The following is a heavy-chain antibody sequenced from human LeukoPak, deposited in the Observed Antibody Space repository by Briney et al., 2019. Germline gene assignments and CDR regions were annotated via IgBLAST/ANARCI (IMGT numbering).Heavy chain of an antibody. V-gene: IGHV1-46*01. Sequence: ASVKVSCKASGYTFTGYYLHWVRQAPGQGLEWMGIINPSGGSTSYAQKFQGRVTMTRDMSTSTVYMELSSLRSEDTAVYYCAREYCSSTSCYAGFDYWGQGTLVTVSS. CDR2: INPSGGST. CDR1: GYTFTGYY. D-gene: IGHD2-2*01. J-gene: IGHJ4*02. CDR3: AREYCSSTSCYAGFDY.